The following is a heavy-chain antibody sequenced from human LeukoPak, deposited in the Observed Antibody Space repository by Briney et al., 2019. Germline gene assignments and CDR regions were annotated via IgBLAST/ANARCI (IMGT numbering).Heavy chain of an antibody. J-gene: IGHJ4*02. D-gene: IGHD4-17*01. CDR1: GITFSNFW. CDR3: ARDPYGDYGPSYFDY. CDR2: IKEDGNEK. V-gene: IGHV3-7*05. Sequence: GGSLRLSCAASGITFSNFWMSWVRQAPGKGLEFVANIKEDGNEKFFVDPVKGRFTISRDNAKNSLYLQMNSLRTEDTAVYYCARDPYGDYGPSYFDYWGQGTLVTVSS.